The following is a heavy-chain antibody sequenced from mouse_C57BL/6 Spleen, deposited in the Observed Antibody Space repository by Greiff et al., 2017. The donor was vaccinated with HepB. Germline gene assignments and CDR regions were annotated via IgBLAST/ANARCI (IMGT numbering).Heavy chain of an antibody. CDR2: ISSGGSYT. D-gene: IGHD1-1*01. J-gene: IGHJ2*01. V-gene: IGHV5-6*01. CDR1: GFTFSSYG. CDR3: ARQEGYGSEFYY. Sequence: EVMLVESGGDLVKPGGSLKLSCAASGFTFSSYGMSWVRQTPDKRLEWVATISSGGSYTYYPDSVKGRFTISRDNAKNTLYLQMSSLKSDDTAMYYCARQEGYGSEFYYWGQGTTLTVSS.